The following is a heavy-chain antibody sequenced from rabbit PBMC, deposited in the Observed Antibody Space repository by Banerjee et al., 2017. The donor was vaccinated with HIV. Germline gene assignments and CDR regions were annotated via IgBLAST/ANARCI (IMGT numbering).Heavy chain of an antibody. V-gene: IGHV1S40*01. J-gene: IGHJ4*01. CDR2: IDIGSSGST. Sequence: QSLEESGGDLVKPGASLTLTCTASGFSFSSRYWICWVRQAPGKGLEWIACIDIGSSGSTYYASWAKGRFTISKTSSTTVTLQMTSLTAADTATYFCARDLHGNVYSLWGPGTLVTVS. CDR1: GFSFSSRYW. D-gene: IGHD6-1*01. CDR3: ARDLHGNVYSL.